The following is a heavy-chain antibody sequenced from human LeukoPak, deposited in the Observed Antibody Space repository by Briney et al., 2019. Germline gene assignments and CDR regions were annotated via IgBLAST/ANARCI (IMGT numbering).Heavy chain of an antibody. J-gene: IGHJ6*03. CDR3: ARDQTYYYDSSGYGAQGNYYYYYMDA. CDR2: ISAYNGNT. V-gene: IGHV1-18*04. CDR1: GYTFTGYY. D-gene: IGHD3-22*01. Sequence: ASVKVSCKASGYTFTGYYMHWVRQAPGQGLEWMGWISAYNGNTNYAQKLQGRVTMTTDTSTSTAYMELRSLRSDDTAVYYCARDQTYYYDSSGYGAQGNYYYYYMDAWGKGTTVTISS.